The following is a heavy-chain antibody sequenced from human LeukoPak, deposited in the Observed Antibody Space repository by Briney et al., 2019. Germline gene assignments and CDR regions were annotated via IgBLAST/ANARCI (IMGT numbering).Heavy chain of an antibody. CDR2: ISSSSIYK. V-gene: IGHV3-21*01. D-gene: IGHD2-2*01. CDR3: AKSWCETICYGIYD. CDR1: GFTFSSYS. Sequence: GGSLRLSCAASGFTFSSYSMNRVRQAPGKGLEWVSSISSSSIYKYYADSVKGRFTISRDNAKKSLYLQMNSLRAEDTAVYYCAKSWCETICYGIYDWGQGTLVTVSS. J-gene: IGHJ4*02.